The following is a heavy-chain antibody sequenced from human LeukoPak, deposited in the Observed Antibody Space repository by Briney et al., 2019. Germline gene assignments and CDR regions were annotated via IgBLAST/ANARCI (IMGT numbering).Heavy chain of an antibody. V-gene: IGHV4-34*01. CDR1: GGSFSGYY. CDR3: AKSNGYGLVDI. CDR2: MNHSGSA. J-gene: IGHJ3*02. Sequence: PSETLSLTCAVYGGSFSGYYWTWIRQPPGKGLEWIGEMNHSGSANYNPSLKSRVTMSVDTSKNQFSLKLRSVTAADTAVYYCAKSNGYGLVDIWGQGTMVTVSS. D-gene: IGHD3-10*01.